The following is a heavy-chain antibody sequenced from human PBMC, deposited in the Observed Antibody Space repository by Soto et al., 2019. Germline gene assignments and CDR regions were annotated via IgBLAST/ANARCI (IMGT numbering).Heavy chain of an antibody. CDR1: AGSISNYY. V-gene: IGHV4-59*08. CDR2: VHDSWCS. Sequence: QVPLQESGPGLVKPSETLSLSCTVSAGSISNYYWSWFRQTPGKGLEWIGYVHDSWCSNYNPSLKSRVAISLATPKSKFSLQLTSVTATDAAVYFCGRQGFGALHGRVDVWGQGTTVTVSS. J-gene: IGHJ6*02. CDR3: GRQGFGALHGRVDV. D-gene: IGHD3-10*01.